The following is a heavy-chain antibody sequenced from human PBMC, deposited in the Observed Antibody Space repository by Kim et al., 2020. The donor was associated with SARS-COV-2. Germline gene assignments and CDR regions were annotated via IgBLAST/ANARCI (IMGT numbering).Heavy chain of an antibody. J-gene: IGHJ4*02. D-gene: IGHD3-10*01. CDR2: IYYTGST. CDR1: GGSISSSTYY. Sequence: SETLSLTCTVSGGSISSSTYYWDWIRLPPGKGLEWIGSIYYTGSTYYKPPLKSRVTISFDTSKNQFSLKLTSVTAADTAVYYCARRFSGFDCWGQGTLVTVSS. V-gene: IGHV4-39*01. CDR3: ARRFSGFDC.